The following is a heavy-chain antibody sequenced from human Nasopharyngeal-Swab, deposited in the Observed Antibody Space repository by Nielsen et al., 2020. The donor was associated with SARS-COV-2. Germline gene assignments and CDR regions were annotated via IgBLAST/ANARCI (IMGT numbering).Heavy chain of an antibody. CDR3: ARPMRPMGHYYFGMDV. V-gene: IGHV5-51*01. D-gene: IGHD1-26*01. Sequence: GESLKISCTGSGYSFTTYWIGWVRQMPGKGLECMGIIYPGDSNTRYSPSFQGQVTISVDKYSSTAYLQWSSLKASDTAIYYCARPMRPMGHYYFGMDVWGQGTTVTVSS. CDR1: GYSFTTYW. CDR2: IYPGDSNT. J-gene: IGHJ6*01.